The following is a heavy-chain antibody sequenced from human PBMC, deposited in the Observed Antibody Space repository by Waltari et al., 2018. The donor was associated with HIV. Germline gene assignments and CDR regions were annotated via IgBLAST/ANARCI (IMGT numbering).Heavy chain of an antibody. D-gene: IGHD2-15*01. CDR2: IWYDGSNK. CDR3: AKDWGYCSGGRCPDY. J-gene: IGHJ4*02. CDR1: GFTFSSSG. V-gene: IGHV3-30*18. Sequence: QVQLVESGGGVVQPGKSLRLSCAASGFTFSSSGMPWVRQAPGKGLEWVAVIWYDGSNKYYADSVKGRFTISRDNSKYTLYLQMNSLRAEDTAMYYCAKDWGYCSGGRCPDYWGQGTLVTVSS.